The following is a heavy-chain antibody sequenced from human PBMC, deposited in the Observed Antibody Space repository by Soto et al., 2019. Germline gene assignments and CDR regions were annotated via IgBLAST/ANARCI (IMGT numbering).Heavy chain of an antibody. CDR1: GFSLSNARMG. D-gene: IGHD1-26*01. J-gene: IGHJ4*02. V-gene: IGHV2-26*01. CDR3: ARIVIDRWELPPDY. Sequence: QVTLKESGPVLVKPTETLTLTCTVSGFSLSNARMGVNWIRQPPGKALEWLAHIFSNDEKSYSTSLKSRLTTSKDTSKSQVVLTMTNMDPVDTATYYCARIVIDRWELPPDYWGQGTLVTVSS. CDR2: IFSNDEK.